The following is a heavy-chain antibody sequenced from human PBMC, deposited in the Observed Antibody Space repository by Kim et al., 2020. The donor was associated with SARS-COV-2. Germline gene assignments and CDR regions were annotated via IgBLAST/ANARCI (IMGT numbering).Heavy chain of an antibody. CDR2: IWYDGSNK. CDR3: ARAYYYDSSGYYYPPWFDP. CDR1: YG. D-gene: IGHD3-22*01. J-gene: IGHJ5*02. V-gene: IGHV3-33*01. Sequence: YGMHWVRQAPGKGLEWVAVIWYDGSNKYYADSVKGRFTISRDNSKNTLYLQMNSLRAEDTAVYYCARAYYYDSSGYYYPPWFDPWGQGTLAT.